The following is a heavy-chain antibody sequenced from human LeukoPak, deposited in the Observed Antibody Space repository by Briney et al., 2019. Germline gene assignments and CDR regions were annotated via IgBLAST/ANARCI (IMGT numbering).Heavy chain of an antibody. CDR2: IYYSGST. Sequence: PSETLSLTCTVSGGSISSSSYYWGWIRQPPGRGLEWIGSIYYSGSTYYNPSLKSRVTISVGTSKNQFSLKLSSVTAADTAVYYCAKDMVRGVIITPASFDPWGQGTLVTVSS. CDR1: GGSISSSSYY. CDR3: AKDMVRGVIITPASFDP. J-gene: IGHJ5*02. V-gene: IGHV4-39*07. D-gene: IGHD3-10*01.